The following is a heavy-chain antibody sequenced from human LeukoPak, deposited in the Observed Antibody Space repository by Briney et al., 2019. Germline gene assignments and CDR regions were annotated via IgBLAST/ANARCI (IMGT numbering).Heavy chain of an antibody. CDR1: GYSFTNYD. J-gene: IGHJ5*02. CDR2: MNHKSGDT. D-gene: IGHD3-10*01. CDR3: ARDGRGSRSSWFDP. V-gene: IGHV1-8*03. Sequence: ASVTVSCRASGYSFTNYDINWVRQATGQGREGMGWMNHKSGDTGYSQKFQGRVFITRHTSINTAYMELSSLGSDDTAVYYCARDGRGSRSSWFDPWGQGPLVIVSS.